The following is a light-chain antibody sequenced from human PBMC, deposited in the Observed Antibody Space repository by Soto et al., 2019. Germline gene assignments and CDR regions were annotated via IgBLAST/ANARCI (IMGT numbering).Light chain of an antibody. CDR2: EDN. CDR3: CSYAGSSYV. J-gene: IGLJ1*01. V-gene: IGLV2-8*01. Sequence: QSVLTQPPSASGSPGQSVTISCTGSRSDDGDYKYVSWYQQYPGKATKLIIYEDNRRPSGVPDRYSGSKSDNSASLTVSGLQAEDEADYYCCSYAGSSYVFGSGT. CDR1: RSDDGDYKY.